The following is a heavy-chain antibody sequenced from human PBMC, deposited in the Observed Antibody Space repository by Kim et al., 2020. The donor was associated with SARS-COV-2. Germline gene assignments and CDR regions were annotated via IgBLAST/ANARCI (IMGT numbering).Heavy chain of an antibody. V-gene: IGHV3-30*04. Sequence: GGSLRLSCAASGFAFRDFALHWFRQSPGNGLEGVAVVFSDGSQKDADTVGGRFTITRDKSKNTVFLPMSSLRSEETAVYFCARDGISVAGPAGWFTPWGQGPLVTV. CDR3: ARDGISVAGPAGWFTP. J-gene: IGHJ5*02. D-gene: IGHD6-19*01. CDR1: GFAFRDFA. CDR2: VFSDGSQ.